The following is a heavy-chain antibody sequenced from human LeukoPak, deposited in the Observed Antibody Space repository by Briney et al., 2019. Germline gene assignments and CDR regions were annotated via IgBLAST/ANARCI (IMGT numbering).Heavy chain of an antibody. CDR3: ARAYSSSWRGYYFDY. V-gene: IGHV1-69*05. Sequence: SVKVSCKASGGTFSSYAISWVRQAPGQGLEWMGGIIPIFGTANYAQKFQGRVTITTDESTGTAYMELSSLRSEDTAVYYCARAYSSSWRGYYFDYWGQGTLVTVSS. CDR1: GGTFSSYA. D-gene: IGHD6-13*01. J-gene: IGHJ4*02. CDR2: IIPIFGTA.